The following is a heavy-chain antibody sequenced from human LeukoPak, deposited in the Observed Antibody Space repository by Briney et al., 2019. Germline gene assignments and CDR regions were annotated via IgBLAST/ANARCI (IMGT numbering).Heavy chain of an antibody. CDR3: ARILSGYVVS. J-gene: IGHJ4*02. Sequence: KSSETLSLTCTVSGGSISSYYWSWIRQPPGKGLEWIGYIYYSGSTNYNPSLKSRVTISVDTSKNQFSLKLSSVTAADTAVYYCARILSGYVVSWGQGTLVTVSS. CDR2: IYYSGST. D-gene: IGHD5-12*01. CDR1: GGSISSYY. V-gene: IGHV4-59*01.